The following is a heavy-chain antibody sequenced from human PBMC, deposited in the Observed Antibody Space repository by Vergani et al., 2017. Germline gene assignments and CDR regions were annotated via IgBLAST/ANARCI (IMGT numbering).Heavy chain of an antibody. Sequence: EVLLLESGGGLVQPGGSLKLSCAASGFTFSSYAMNWVRQAPGKGLEWVSTISGSGGNTYYADSVNGRFTTSRDNSKSTLFLQMNSLRAEDTASFYCAKSRFQMVSVAGPFFEYWGQGSLVTVSS. D-gene: IGHD6-19*01. CDR1: GFTFSSYA. CDR2: ISGSGGNT. J-gene: IGHJ4*02. CDR3: AKSRFQMVSVAGPFFEY. V-gene: IGHV3-23*01.